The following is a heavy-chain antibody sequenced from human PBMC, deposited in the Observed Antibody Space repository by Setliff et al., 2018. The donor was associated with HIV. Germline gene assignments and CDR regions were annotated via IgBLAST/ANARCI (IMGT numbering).Heavy chain of an antibody. V-gene: IGHV4-30-2*01. CDR2: IYYNGNA. CDR3: ARRGDFFYYAMDV. J-gene: IGHJ6*02. CDR1: GGSMRSSGYS. Sequence: SETLSLTCAVSGGSMRSSGYSWTWIRQAPGKGLEWVGYIYYNGNAYYNPSLKGRVTISVDRSKNQFSLKLSSVTAADTAVYYCARRGDFFYYAMDVWGQGTTVTVSS.